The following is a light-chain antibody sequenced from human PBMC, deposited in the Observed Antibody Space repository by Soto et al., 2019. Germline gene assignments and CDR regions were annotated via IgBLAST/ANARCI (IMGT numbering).Light chain of an antibody. V-gene: IGKV1-27*01. J-gene: IGKJ5*01. CDR2: AAS. CDR3: QKYNSAPFT. Sequence: DIQRTHSPSPLSASVGDRATITGRGSKGISNYLAWYQQKPGKVPKLLIYAASTLQSGVPSRFSGSGSGTDFTLTISSLQPEDVATYYCQKYNSAPFTFGQGTRLEIK. CDR1: KGISNY.